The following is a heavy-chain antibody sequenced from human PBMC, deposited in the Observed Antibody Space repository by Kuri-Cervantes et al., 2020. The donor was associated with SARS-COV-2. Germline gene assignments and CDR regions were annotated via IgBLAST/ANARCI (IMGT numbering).Heavy chain of an antibody. V-gene: IGHV3-33*08. D-gene: IGHD2-2*01. CDR1: GFTFDDYT. J-gene: IGHJ6*02. CDR2: IWYDGSNK. Sequence: GGSLRLSCAASGFTFDDYTMHWVRQAPGKGLEWVAVIWYDGSNKYYADSVKGRFTISRDNSKNTLYLQMNSLRAEDTAVYYCASLGYCSSTSCRGVDVWGQGTTVTVSS. CDR3: ASLGYCSSTSCRGVDV.